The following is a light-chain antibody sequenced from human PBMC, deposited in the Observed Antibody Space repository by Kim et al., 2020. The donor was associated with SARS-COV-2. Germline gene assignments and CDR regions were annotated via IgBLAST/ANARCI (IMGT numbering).Light chain of an antibody. CDR1: NIGTKS. CDR3: QVWDTNGDHPL. Sequence: SYELTQPPSVSVAPGKTARITCGGNNIGTKSVHWYQQRPGQAPVLVIYYDRDRPSGIPARFSGSNSGNTATLTISRVEAGDEADYSCQVWDTNGDHPLFAGGTKLTFL. V-gene: IGLV3-21*04. CDR2: YDR. J-gene: IGLJ2*01.